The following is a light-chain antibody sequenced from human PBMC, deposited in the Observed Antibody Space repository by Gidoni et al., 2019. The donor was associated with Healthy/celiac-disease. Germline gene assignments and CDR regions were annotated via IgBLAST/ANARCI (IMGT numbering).Light chain of an antibody. CDR3: SSYTSSSTV. J-gene: IGLJ2*01. V-gene: IGLV2-14*01. CDR2: DVS. Sequence: QSAMTHPASVSGSPGQSITISCTGTSSEDGGYNYVSWYQQHPGKAPKLMIYDVSNRPSGVSNPFSGSKSGNTASLTISGLQAEDEADYYCSSYTSSSTVFGGGTKLTVL. CDR1: SSEDGGYNY.